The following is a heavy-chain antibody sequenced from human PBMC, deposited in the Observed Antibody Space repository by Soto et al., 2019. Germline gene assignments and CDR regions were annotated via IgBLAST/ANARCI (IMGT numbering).Heavy chain of an antibody. CDR2: IYYSGST. CDR1: GGSVRSSTYY. J-gene: IGHJ4*02. D-gene: IGHD6-13*01. Sequence: QLRLQESGPGLVKSSETLSLTCTVSGGSVRSSTYYWGWIRQSPGKGLEWIGSIYYSGSTHNNPPLKSRVTMTVDTSTNQFSLKLMSVPAADTAIYYCTRHEGGAAADRPLDYWGQGTLVTVSS. V-gene: IGHV4-39*01. CDR3: TRHEGGAAADRPLDY.